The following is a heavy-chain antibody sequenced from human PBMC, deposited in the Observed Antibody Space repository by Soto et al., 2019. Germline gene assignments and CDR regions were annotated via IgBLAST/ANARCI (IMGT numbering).Heavy chain of an antibody. CDR1: GFTFSNYW. J-gene: IGHJ4*02. CDR2: INTDGSTT. CDR3: ARDLGGYASH. Sequence: EVQLVESGGGLVQPGGSLRLSCAASGFTFSNYWMHWVRQAPGKGPVWVSRINTDGSTTNYADSAKGRFTIPRDNAKNTLYLQTNSLGAEDTAVYYCARDLGGYASHWGQGTLVTVSS. V-gene: IGHV3-74*01. D-gene: IGHD3-16*01.